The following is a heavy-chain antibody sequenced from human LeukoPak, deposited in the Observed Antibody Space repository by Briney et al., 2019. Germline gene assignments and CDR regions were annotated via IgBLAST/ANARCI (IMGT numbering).Heavy chain of an antibody. D-gene: IGHD6-13*01. CDR1: GYSISSGFY. CDR3: AILAAAGLTGYFDY. Sequence: SETLSLTCTVSGYSISSGFYWGWIRQPPGKGLEWIGSIYHRGNTYYNPSLKSRVTISVDTAKNQFSLNLTSVTAADTAVYYCAILAAAGLTGYFDYWGQGTLVTVSS. J-gene: IGHJ4*02. CDR2: IYHRGNT. V-gene: IGHV4-38-2*02.